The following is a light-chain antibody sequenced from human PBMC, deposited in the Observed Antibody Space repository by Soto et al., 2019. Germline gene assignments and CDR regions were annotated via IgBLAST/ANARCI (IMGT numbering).Light chain of an antibody. CDR2: GAS. Sequence: EIVMTQSPATLSVSPGERATLSCRASRRVSSNLAWYQQKPGQAPRLLIYGASTRATGIPARFSGSGSETEFTLTISSLQSEDFAVYYCQQYNNGPPYTFGQGTKLEIK. J-gene: IGKJ2*01. CDR1: RRVSSN. CDR3: QQYNNGPPYT. V-gene: IGKV3-15*01.